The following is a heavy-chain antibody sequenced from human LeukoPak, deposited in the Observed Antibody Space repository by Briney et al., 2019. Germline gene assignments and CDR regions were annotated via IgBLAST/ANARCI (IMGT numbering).Heavy chain of an antibody. D-gene: IGHD3-22*01. CDR1: GYTFTSYY. V-gene: IGHV1-46*01. Sequence: ASVKVSCKASGYTFTSYYMHWVRQAPGQGLEWMGIINPSGGSTSYAQKFQGRVTMTRDTSTSTVCMELSSLRSEDTAVYYCARGSYYDSSGYYYAMSYWGQGTLVTVSS. J-gene: IGHJ4*02. CDR3: ARGSYYDSSGYYYAMSY. CDR2: INPSGGST.